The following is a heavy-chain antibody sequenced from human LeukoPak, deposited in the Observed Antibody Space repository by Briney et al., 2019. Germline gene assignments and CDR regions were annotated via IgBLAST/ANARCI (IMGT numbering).Heavy chain of an antibody. Sequence: ASVKVSCKASGYTFTSYYMHWVRQAPGQGLEWMGIINPSGGSTNSAQKFQGRVTMTGDMSTSTVYMELSSLRSEDTAVYYCARPGYSSGWYDYWGQGTLVTVSS. D-gene: IGHD6-19*01. CDR3: ARPGYSSGWYDY. J-gene: IGHJ4*02. CDR1: GYTFTSYY. CDR2: INPSGGST. V-gene: IGHV1-46*01.